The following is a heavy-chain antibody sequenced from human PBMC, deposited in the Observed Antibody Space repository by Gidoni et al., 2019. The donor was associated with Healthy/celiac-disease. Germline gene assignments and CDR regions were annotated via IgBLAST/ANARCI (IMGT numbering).Heavy chain of an antibody. V-gene: IGHV1-69*06. Sequence: QVQLVQSGAEVKKPGSSVKVSCTASGCTFSSYAISWVRQAPGQGLEWMGGIIPIFGTANYAQKFQGRVTITADKSTSTAYMELSSLRSEDTAVYYCALSGGIVVVPAAPFDYWGQGTLVTVSS. CDR3: ALSGGIVVVPAAPFDY. D-gene: IGHD2-2*01. CDR1: GCTFSSYA. CDR2: IIPIFGTA. J-gene: IGHJ4*02.